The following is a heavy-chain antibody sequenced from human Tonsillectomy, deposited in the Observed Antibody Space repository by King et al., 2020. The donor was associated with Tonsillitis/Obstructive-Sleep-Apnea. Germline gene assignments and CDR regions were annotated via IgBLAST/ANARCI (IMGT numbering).Heavy chain of an antibody. D-gene: IGHD4-17*01. CDR1: GFTFSSYA. J-gene: IGHJ4*02. V-gene: IGHV3-23*04. CDR2: ISGSGGST. Sequence: VQLVESGGGLVQPGGSLRLSCAASGFTFSSYAMSWVRQAPGKGLEWVSAISGSGGSTYYADSVKGRFTISRDNSKNTLYLQMNSLRAEYTAVYYCASDAHCDYGASGCFEYWVQGTLVTVSS. CDR3: ASDAHCDYGASGCFEY.